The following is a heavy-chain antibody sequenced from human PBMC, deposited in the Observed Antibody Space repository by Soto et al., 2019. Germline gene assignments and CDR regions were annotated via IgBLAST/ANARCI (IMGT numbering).Heavy chain of an antibody. V-gene: IGHV4-59*01. Sequence: SETLSLTCTVSGGSFSNYYWSWMRQPPGKGLEWIGYIYYTGSTNYNPSLKSRLTISVDTFKNQFSLRLSSVTAADTAVYYCARAYYDTSSYYPHFGHWGQGTLVTVSS. CDR3: ARAYYDTSSYYPHFGH. D-gene: IGHD3-22*01. J-gene: IGHJ4*02. CDR1: GGSFSNYY. CDR2: IYYTGST.